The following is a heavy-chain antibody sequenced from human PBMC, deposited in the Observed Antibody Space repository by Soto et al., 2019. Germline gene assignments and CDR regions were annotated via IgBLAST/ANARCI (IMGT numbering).Heavy chain of an antibody. Sequence: LSLTCTVSGGSISSGDYYWSWIRQPPGKGLEWIGYIYYSGSTYYNPSLKSRVTISVDTSKNQFSLKLNSVTAADTAVYYCARVFSDSSSFFAPWGQGTLVTVSS. V-gene: IGHV4-30-4*01. CDR3: ARVFSDSSSFFAP. CDR2: IYYSGST. CDR1: GGSISSGDYY. D-gene: IGHD6-13*01. J-gene: IGHJ5*02.